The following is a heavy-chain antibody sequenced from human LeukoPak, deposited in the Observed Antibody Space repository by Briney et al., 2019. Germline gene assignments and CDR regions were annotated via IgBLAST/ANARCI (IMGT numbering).Heavy chain of an antibody. D-gene: IGHD2-2*01. Sequence: PSETLSLTCAVYGGSFSGYYWSWIRQPPGKGLEWIGEINHSGSTNYNLSLKSRVTISVDTSKNQFSLKLSSVTAADTAVYYCAINKGGYCSSTSCHGRRNWFDPWGQGTLVTVSS. V-gene: IGHV4-34*01. J-gene: IGHJ5*02. CDR1: GGSFSGYY. CDR3: AINKGGYCSSTSCHGRRNWFDP. CDR2: INHSGST.